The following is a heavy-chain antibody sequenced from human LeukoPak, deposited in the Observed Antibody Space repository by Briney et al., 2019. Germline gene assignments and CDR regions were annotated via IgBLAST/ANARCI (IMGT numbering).Heavy chain of an antibody. J-gene: IGHJ4*02. CDR2: IFTSGST. D-gene: IGHD3-22*01. Sequence: SETLSLTCTVSGGSISSSSYYWGWIRQPAGKGLEWIGRIFTSGSTHYNPSLKSRVTISVDTSKNQFSLKLSSVTAADTAVYYCARQYYYDSSGYYYGTLDYWGQGTLVTVSS. CDR3: ARQYYYDSSGYYYGTLDY. CDR1: GGSISSSSYY. V-gene: IGHV4-61*02.